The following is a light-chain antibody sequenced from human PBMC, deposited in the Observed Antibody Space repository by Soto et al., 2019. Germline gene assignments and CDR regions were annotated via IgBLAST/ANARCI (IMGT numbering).Light chain of an antibody. Sequence: DIQMTQSPSSVSASVVDIVTITFRASQGISSWLALYQQKPGKAPKLLIYAASSLQSGVPSRFSGSGSGTDFTLTISSLQPEDFATYYCQKANSFPLTFGGGTKVDIK. CDR1: QGISSW. V-gene: IGKV1-12*01. CDR2: AAS. CDR3: QKANSFPLT. J-gene: IGKJ4*01.